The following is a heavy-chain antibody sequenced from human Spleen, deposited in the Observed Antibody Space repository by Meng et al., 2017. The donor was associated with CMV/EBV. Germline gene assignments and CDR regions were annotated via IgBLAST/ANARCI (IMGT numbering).Heavy chain of an antibody. V-gene: IGHV3-23*03. D-gene: IGHD4-23*01. CDR1: GFIFSNYV. J-gene: IGHJ6*02. CDR2: IYSDNRST. CDR3: ARDYDGGKAGMDV. Sequence: GGSLRLSCVASGFIFSNYVMTWVRQAPGKGLEWVSIIYSDNRSTYYADSVKGRFTISRDNSKNTLYLQMNSLRAEDTAVYYCARDYDGGKAGMDVWGQGTTVTVSS.